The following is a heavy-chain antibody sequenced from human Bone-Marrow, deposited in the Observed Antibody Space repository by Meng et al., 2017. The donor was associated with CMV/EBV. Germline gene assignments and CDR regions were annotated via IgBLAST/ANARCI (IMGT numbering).Heavy chain of an antibody. CDR2: ISSSSSYI. Sequence: LSLTCAASGFTFSSYSMNWVRQAPGKGLEWVSSISSSSSYIYYADSVKGRFTISRDNAKNSLYLQMNSLRAEDTAVYYCARVPYSGSSPGAFDIWGQGTMVTVSS. CDR3: ARVPYSGSSPGAFDI. J-gene: IGHJ3*02. V-gene: IGHV3-21*01. CDR1: GFTFSSYS. D-gene: IGHD1-26*01.